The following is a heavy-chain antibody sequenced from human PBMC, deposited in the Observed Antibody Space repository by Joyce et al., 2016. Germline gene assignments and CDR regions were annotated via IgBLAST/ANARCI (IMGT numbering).Heavy chain of an antibody. D-gene: IGHD6-19*01. CDR3: ARGVAGATFYF. CDR1: GGSINTGSYY. V-gene: IGHV4-39*01. Sequence: QLQLQESGPGLVKPSETLSLTCSVSGGSINTGSYYWGWIRQSPGKEPEWIASIYSSGVTYYNPSLKSRVTISVDTSKSEVSLRLTSVTATDTAVYYCARGVAGATFYFWGQGTLVTVSS. CDR2: IYSSGVT. J-gene: IGHJ4*02.